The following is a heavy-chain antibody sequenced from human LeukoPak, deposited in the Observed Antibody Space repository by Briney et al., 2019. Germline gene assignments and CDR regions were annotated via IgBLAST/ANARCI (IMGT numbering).Heavy chain of an antibody. CDR2: INHSGST. Sequence: SETLSLTCAVYGGSFSGYYWSWIRQPPAKGLEWIGEINHSGSTNYNPTLKRRVTIPVDTSKNQFSLKLSSVTAADTAVYYCARGRVVAATYYGMDVWGQGTTVTVSS. CDR1: GGSFSGYY. V-gene: IGHV4-34*01. J-gene: IGHJ6*02. CDR3: ARGRVVAATYYGMDV. D-gene: IGHD2-15*01.